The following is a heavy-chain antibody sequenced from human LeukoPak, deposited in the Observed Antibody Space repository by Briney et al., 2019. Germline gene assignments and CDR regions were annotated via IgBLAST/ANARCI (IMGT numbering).Heavy chain of an antibody. CDR3: AKLISGYYNDAFHI. CDR2: INSDGSRT. V-gene: IGHV3-74*01. D-gene: IGHD3-22*01. CDR1: GFTFSSYW. Sequence: GGSLRLSCAASGFTFSSYWMHWVCQAPGKGLVWVSRINSDGSRTTYADSVKGRFTISRDNAKNTLYLQMNSLTVEDTAIYYCAKLISGYYNDAFHIWGQGTVVTVSS. J-gene: IGHJ3*02.